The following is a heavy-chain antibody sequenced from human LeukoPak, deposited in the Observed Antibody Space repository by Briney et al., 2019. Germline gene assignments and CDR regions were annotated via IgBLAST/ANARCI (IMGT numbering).Heavy chain of an antibody. CDR2: INHSGST. J-gene: IGHJ6*02. CDR1: GGSFSGYY. Sequence: PSETLSLTCAVYGGSFSGYYWSWIRQPPGKGLEWIGEINHSGSTNYNPSLKSRVTISVDTSKNQFSLKLSSVTAADTAVYYCATNSRGYSRYYYYYGMDVWGQGTKVNVSS. D-gene: IGHD5-18*01. CDR3: ATNSRGYSRYYYYYGMDV. V-gene: IGHV4-34*01.